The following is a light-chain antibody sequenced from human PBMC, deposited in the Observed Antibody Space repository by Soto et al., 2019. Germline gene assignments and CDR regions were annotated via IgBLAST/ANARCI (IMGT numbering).Light chain of an antibody. CDR3: QQGYRCPRDLT. V-gene: IGKV1-39*01. CDR1: QTIDSY. CDR2: AAS. J-gene: IGKJ4*01. Sequence: DIQMTQSPSSLSASVGDRVTITCRASQTIDSYLNWYQHKPGKAPKLLIYAASSLQSGVTSRFSGSGAGTDFTLTISSLQPEDFATYYCQQGYRCPRDLTFGGGTKVEIK.